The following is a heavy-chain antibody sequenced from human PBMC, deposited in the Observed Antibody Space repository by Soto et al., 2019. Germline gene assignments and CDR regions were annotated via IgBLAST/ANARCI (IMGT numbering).Heavy chain of an antibody. CDR3: ARVLCSGGSCYSVFAEYFQH. CDR2: IYSGGST. CDR1: GFTVSSNY. Sequence: QPGGSLRLSCAASGFTVSSNYMSWVRQAPGKGLEWVSVIYSGGSTYYADSVKGRFTISRDNSKNTLYLQMNSLRAEDTAVYYCARVLCSGGSCYSVFAEYFQHWGQGTLVTVSS. V-gene: IGHV3-53*01. J-gene: IGHJ1*01. D-gene: IGHD2-15*01.